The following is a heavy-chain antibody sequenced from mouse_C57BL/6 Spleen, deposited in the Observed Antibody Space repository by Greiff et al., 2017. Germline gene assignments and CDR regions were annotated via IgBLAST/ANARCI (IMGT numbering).Heavy chain of an antibody. CDR3: ARSPYYGGDFDY. Sequence: VQLKESGPELVKPGASVKISCKASGYAFSSSWMNWVKQRPGKGLEWIGRIYPGDGDTNYNGKFKGKATLTADKSSSTAYMQLSSLTSEDSAVYFCARSPYYGGDFDYWGQGTTLTVSS. D-gene: IGHD1-1*02. J-gene: IGHJ2*01. V-gene: IGHV1-82*01. CDR2: IYPGDGDT. CDR1: GYAFSSSW.